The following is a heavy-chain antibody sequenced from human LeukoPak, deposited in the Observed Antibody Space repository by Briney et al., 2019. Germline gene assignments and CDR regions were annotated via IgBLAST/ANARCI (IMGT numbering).Heavy chain of an antibody. Sequence: ASVKVSRKASGYTFTGYYMHWVRQAPGQGLEWMGRINPNSGGTNYAQKFQGRVTMTRDTSISTAYMELSRLRSDDTAVYYCARTRITIFGVVSSYFDYWGQGTLVTVSS. J-gene: IGHJ4*02. D-gene: IGHD3-3*01. V-gene: IGHV1-2*06. CDR3: ARTRITIFGVVSSYFDY. CDR2: INPNSGGT. CDR1: GYTFTGYY.